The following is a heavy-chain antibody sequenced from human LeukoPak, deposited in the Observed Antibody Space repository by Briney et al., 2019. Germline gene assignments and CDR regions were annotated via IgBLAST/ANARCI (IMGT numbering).Heavy chain of an antibody. D-gene: IGHD3-10*02. V-gene: IGHV3-74*01. CDR3: TRSVFPYYFDC. CDR1: GFTFSNYW. J-gene: IGHJ4*02. Sequence: PGGSLRLSCVASGFTFSNYWIHWVRQAPGKGLVWVSRTNNDGSSTTYADFVKGRFTSSRDNAKNTLYLQMDSLRAADTAVYYCTRSVFPYYFDCWGQGTLVTVSS. CDR2: TNNDGSST.